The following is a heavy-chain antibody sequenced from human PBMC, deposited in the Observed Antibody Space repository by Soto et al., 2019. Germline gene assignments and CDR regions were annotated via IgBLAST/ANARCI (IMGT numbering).Heavy chain of an antibody. CDR1: GGSISSYY. J-gene: IGHJ6*02. CDR2: IYYSGST. Sequence: SETLSLTCTVSGGSISSYYWSWIRQPPGKGLEWIGYIYYSGSTNYNPSLKSRVTISVDTSKNQFSLKLSSVTAADTAVYYCARGGGQGYSYGYGYYYYGMDVWGQGTTVTVSS. CDR3: ARGGGQGYSYGYGYYYYGMDV. V-gene: IGHV4-59*01. D-gene: IGHD5-18*01.